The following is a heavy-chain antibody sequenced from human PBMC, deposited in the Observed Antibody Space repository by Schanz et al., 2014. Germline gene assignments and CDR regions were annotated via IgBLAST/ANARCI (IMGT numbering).Heavy chain of an antibody. CDR3: ARAFRGGYYFDY. CDR2: VFYSGTT. J-gene: IGHJ4*02. CDR1: GGDIGNYY. D-gene: IGHD3-16*01. V-gene: IGHV4-59*01. Sequence: QVQLQESGPGLVKPSETLSLTCSVSGGDIGNYYWSWIRQPPGRGLEWIGYVFYSGTTSYNPSLKSRISMSVDTSMHHFSLRVSSVTAADTAVYYCARAFRGGYYFDYWGQGTLVTVSS.